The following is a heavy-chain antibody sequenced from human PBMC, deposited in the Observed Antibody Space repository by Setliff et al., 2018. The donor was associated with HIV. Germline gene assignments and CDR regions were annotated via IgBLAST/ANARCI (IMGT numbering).Heavy chain of an antibody. CDR3: ARDRHHYDSSGFDAFDL. V-gene: IGHV1-69*13. D-gene: IGHD3-22*01. Sequence: SVKVSCKASGGTFSNYAFSWVRQAPGQGLEWMGGIIPLFGTANYAQNFQGRATITADASTSTAYMELSSLRSEDTAMYYCARDRHHYDSSGFDAFDLWGQGTMVTVSS. J-gene: IGHJ3*01. CDR1: GGTFSNYA. CDR2: IIPLFGTA.